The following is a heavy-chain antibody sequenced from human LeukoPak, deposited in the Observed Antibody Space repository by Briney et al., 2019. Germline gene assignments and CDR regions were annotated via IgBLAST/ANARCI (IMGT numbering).Heavy chain of an antibody. Sequence: SETLSLTCAVYGGSFSGYYWSWIRQPPGKGLEWIGEINHSGSTNYNPSLKSRATISVDTSKNQFSLKLSSVTAADTAVYYCARCLYSSSPMSDYWGQGTLVTVSS. CDR2: INHSGST. J-gene: IGHJ4*02. D-gene: IGHD6-6*01. CDR1: GGSFSGYY. CDR3: ARCLYSSSPMSDY. V-gene: IGHV4-34*01.